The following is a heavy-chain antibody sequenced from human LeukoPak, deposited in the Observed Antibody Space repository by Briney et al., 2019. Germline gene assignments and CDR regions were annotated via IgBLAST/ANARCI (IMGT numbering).Heavy chain of an antibody. CDR2: IYPGDSDT. Sequence: WXGWGXQXPGKGLEGXGIIYPGDSDTRYSPSFQGQVTISADKSISTAYLQWSSLKASDTAMYYCARLMVVGGYYRSAYDYWGQGTLVTVSS. D-gene: IGHD3-3*01. CDR3: ARLMVVGGYYRSAYDY. CDR1: W. V-gene: IGHV5-51*01. J-gene: IGHJ4*02.